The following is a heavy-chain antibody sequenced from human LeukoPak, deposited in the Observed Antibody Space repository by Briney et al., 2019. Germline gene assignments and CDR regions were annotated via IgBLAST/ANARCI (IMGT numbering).Heavy chain of an antibody. CDR1: GGSISSYY. CDR2: IYTSGST. Sequence: SETLSLTCTVSGGSISSYYWSWIRQPAGKGLEWIGRIYTSGSTNYNPSLKSRVTMSVDTSKNQFSLKLSSVTAADTAVYYCARISPSNSIYHFDYWGQGTLVTVSS. D-gene: IGHD4-11*01. J-gene: IGHJ4*02. V-gene: IGHV4-4*07. CDR3: ARISPSNSIYHFDY.